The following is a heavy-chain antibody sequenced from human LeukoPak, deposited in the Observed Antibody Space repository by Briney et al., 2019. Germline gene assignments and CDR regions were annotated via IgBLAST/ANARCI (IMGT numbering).Heavy chain of an antibody. J-gene: IGHJ4*02. D-gene: IGHD2-15*01. CDR2: ISGSGGST. CDR1: GFTFSSYA. Sequence: PGGSLRLSCAVSGFTFSSYAMSWVRQAPGKGLEWVSAISGSGGSTYYADSVKGRFTISRDNSKNTLYLQMNSLRAEDTAVYYCAKDIWENSGGSCSDCWGQGTLVTVSS. V-gene: IGHV3-23*01. CDR3: AKDIWENSGGSCSDC.